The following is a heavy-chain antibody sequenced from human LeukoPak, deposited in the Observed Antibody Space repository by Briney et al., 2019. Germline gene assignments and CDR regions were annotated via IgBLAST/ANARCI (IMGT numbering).Heavy chain of an antibody. CDR1: GFTFSTYS. D-gene: IGHD3-10*01. J-gene: IGHJ4*02. Sequence: GGSLRLSCAASGFTFSTYSMNWVRQAPGKGLEWVSYISSSSSTIYYADSVKGRFTISRDNAKNSLYLQMNSLRAEDTAVYYCASITMGRGVPHWGQGTLVTVSS. CDR2: ISSSSSTI. CDR3: ASITMGRGVPH. V-gene: IGHV3-48*01.